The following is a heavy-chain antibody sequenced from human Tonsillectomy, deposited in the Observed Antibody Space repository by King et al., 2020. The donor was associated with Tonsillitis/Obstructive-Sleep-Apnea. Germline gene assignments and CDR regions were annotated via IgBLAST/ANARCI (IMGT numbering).Heavy chain of an antibody. D-gene: IGHD2-2*03. CDR3: ARVVLDIVVVPATREEYYYYYYMDV. CDR2: INQSGST. CDR1: GGSFSGYY. J-gene: IGHJ6*03. V-gene: IGHV4-34*01. Sequence: VQLQQWGAGLLKPSETLSLTCAVYGGSFSGYYWSWIRQPPGKGLEWIGEINQSGSTNYNPSLKSRVTISVDTSKNQFSLKLGSVTAADTAVYYCARVVLDIVVVPATREEYYYYYYMDVWGKGTTVTVSS.